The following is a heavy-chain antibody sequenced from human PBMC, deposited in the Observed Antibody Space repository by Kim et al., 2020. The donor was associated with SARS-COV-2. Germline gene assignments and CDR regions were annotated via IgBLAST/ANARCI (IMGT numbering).Heavy chain of an antibody. CDR3: ASGITMIVVASTGYFDY. D-gene: IGHD3-22*01. V-gene: IGHV3-30*03. J-gene: IGHJ4*02. Sequence: VKGQFTISRDNSKNTLYLQMNSLRAEDTAVYYCASGITMIVVASTGYFDYWGQGTLVTVSS.